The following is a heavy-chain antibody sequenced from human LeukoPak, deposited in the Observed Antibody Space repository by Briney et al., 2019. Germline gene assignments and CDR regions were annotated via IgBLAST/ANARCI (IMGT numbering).Heavy chain of an antibody. J-gene: IGHJ4*02. CDR1: GDSVSSNSAA. CDR2: TYYRSKWYN. D-gene: IGHD2-2*01. Sequence: SQTLSLTCAISGDSVSSNSAAWNWIRQSPSRGLEWLGRTYYRSKWYNDYAVSVKSRITINPDTSKNQFSLQLNSVTPEDTAVYYCAREADCNSTSCYAGPVDYWGQGTLVTVSS. CDR3: AREADCNSTSCYAGPVDY. V-gene: IGHV6-1*01.